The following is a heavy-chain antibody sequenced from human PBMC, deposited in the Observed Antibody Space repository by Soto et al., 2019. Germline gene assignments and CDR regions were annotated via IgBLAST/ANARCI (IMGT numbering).Heavy chain of an antibody. V-gene: IGHV3-33*01. Sequence: SNEHYADSLKGRFTISRDNSKNTVYLQMNSLTADDTAVYYCARERIAARRTLAYWGQGTLVTVSS. CDR3: ARERIAARRTLAY. J-gene: IGHJ4*02. CDR2: SNE. D-gene: IGHD6-6*01.